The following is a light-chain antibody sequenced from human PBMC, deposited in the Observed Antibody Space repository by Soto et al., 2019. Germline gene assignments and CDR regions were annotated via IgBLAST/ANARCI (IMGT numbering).Light chain of an antibody. Sequence: EIVLTQSPGTLSLSPGEGATLSCRASQSVSSNYFAWYQQKPGQAPRLLISGTSRWATGVPDRFSGSGSGTDFTLTISRLEPEDFAMYFCQQHCGSSLTFGEGSRVEIK. CDR1: QSVSSNY. J-gene: IGKJ4*01. CDR2: GTS. V-gene: IGKV3-20*01. CDR3: QQHCGSSLT.